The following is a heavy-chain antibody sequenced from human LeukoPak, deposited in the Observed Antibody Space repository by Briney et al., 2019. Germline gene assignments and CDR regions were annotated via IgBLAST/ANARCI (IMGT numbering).Heavy chain of an antibody. D-gene: IGHD1-1*01. V-gene: IGHV3-7*01. CDR3: AREPGRYNWNENYYFDY. CDR2: IKQDGSEK. CDR1: GFTFSSYW. Sequence: PGGSLRLSCAASGFTFSSYWMSWVRQAPGKGLEWVANIKQDGSEKYYVDSVKGRFTISRDNAKNSLYLQMNSLRAEDTAVYYCAREPGRYNWNENYYFDYWGQGTLVTVSS. J-gene: IGHJ4*02.